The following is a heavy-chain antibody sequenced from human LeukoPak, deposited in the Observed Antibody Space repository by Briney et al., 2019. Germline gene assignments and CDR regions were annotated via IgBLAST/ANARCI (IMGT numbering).Heavy chain of an antibody. Sequence: SETLSLTCAVYGGSFSGYYWNWIRQPPGKGLEWIGEINHSGGTNYNPSLNSRVTISVDTSKNQFSLKLSSVTAADTAVYYCARSRYILVGATRVSPNWFDPWGQGTLVTVSS. CDR3: ARSRYILVGATRVSPNWFDP. J-gene: IGHJ5*02. CDR2: INHSGGT. D-gene: IGHD1-26*01. CDR1: GGSFSGYY. V-gene: IGHV4-34*01.